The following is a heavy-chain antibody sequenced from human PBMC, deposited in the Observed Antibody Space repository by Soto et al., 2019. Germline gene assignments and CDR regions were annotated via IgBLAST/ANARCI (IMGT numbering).Heavy chain of an antibody. CDR1: GFTFSSYG. CDR3: ANGRYGSGKGDV. Sequence: GGSLRLSCAASGFTFSSYGMHWVRQAPGKGLEWVAVISYDGSNKYYADSVKGRFTISRDNSKNTLYLQMNSLRAEDTAVYYCANGRYGSGKGDVWGQGTTVTVSS. CDR2: ISYDGSNK. V-gene: IGHV3-30*18. D-gene: IGHD3-10*01. J-gene: IGHJ6*02.